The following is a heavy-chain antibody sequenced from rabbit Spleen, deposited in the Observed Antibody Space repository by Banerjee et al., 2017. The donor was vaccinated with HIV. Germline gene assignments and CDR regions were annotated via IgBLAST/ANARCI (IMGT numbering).Heavy chain of an antibody. CDR1: GFDFSNDA. J-gene: IGHJ6*01. Sequence: EESGGDLVQPEGSLTLTCKASGFDFSNDAMCWVRQVPGKGPEWAACIYNGDGSTYYASWVNGRFTISKTSSTTVTLQMTSLTVADTGTYFCARDTASSFSSYGMDLWGQGTLVTVS. CDR2: IYNGDGST. CDR3: ARDTASSFSSYGMDL. V-gene: IGHV1S47*01. D-gene: IGHD6-1*01.